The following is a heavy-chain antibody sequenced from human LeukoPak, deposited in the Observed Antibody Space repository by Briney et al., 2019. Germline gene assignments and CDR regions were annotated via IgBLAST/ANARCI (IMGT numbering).Heavy chain of an antibody. Sequence: SETLSLTCNVSGGSISSYYWSWIRQPPGKGLEWIGYIYYSGSTNYNPSLKSRITMSVDTSKNQFSLKLSSVTAADTAVYYCARGDARGYSYGHFHFDHWGHGTLVTVSS. CDR2: IYYSGST. CDR1: GGSISSYY. J-gene: IGHJ4*01. CDR3: ARGDARGYSYGHFHFDH. D-gene: IGHD5-18*01. V-gene: IGHV4-59*01.